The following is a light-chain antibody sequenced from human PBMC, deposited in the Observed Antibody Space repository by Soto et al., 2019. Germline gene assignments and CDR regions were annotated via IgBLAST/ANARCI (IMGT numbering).Light chain of an antibody. CDR3: QHYGTTRTIT. CDR1: QSVSSH. V-gene: IGKV3-15*01. CDR2: DAS. J-gene: IGKJ5*01. Sequence: EIVITQSPATLSVSPGERATLSCRASQSVSSHLAWHQPTPGQAPRLLVYDASTRANGIPVRFSASGSGTEFTLTISSLQSEDFAVYYCQHYGTTRTITFGQGTRLET.